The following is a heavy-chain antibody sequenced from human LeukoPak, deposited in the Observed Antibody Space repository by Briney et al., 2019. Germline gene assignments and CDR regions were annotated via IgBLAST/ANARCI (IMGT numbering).Heavy chain of an antibody. J-gene: IGHJ4*02. CDR3: ARVPRARGSEGFDY. CDR2: IKKDGSEK. V-gene: IGHV3-7*01. Sequence: TGGSLRLSCGASGFTFSSHWMSWVRQAPGKGLEWVANIKKDGSEKYYVDSVKGRFTISRDNAKNSLYLQMNSLRAEDTAVYYCARVPRARGSEGFDYWGQGTLVTVSS. CDR1: GFTFSSHW. D-gene: IGHD3-10*01.